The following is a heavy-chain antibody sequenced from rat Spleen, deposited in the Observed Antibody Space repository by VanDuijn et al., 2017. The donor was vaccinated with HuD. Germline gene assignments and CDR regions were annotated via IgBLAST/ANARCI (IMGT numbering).Heavy chain of an antibody. CDR2: INYDGSRI. Sequence: EVQLVESGGGLVQPGRSLKLSCAASGFTFSDYYMAWVRQAPTKGLEWVATINYDGSRIYYRDSVKGRFIISRDNAKTTLYLEMDSLRSEDTATYYCTTLSLFWGPGTMVTVSS. CDR3: TTLSLF. CDR1: GFTFSDYY. J-gene: IGHJ1*01. V-gene: IGHV5S10*01.